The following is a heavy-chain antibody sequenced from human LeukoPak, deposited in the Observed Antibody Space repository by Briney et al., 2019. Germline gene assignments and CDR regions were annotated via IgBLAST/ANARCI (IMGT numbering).Heavy chain of an antibody. CDR3: AKGTDYYFDY. CDR1: GFTFSSYA. Sequence: GGSLRLSCAASGFTFSSYAMRWVRQAPGKGLEWVSAIGGSGAVIYYADSVKGRFTISRDNSKNTLSLQMNSLRDEGTAVYYCAKGTDYYFDYWGQGTLVTVSS. CDR2: IGGSGAVI. V-gene: IGHV3-23*01. D-gene: IGHD3/OR15-3a*01. J-gene: IGHJ4*02.